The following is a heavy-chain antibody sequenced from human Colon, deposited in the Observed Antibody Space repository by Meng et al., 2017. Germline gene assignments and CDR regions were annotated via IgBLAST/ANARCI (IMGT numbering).Heavy chain of an antibody. CDR3: ARAPWNYRLLRFDL. CDR2: IYHSGST. D-gene: IGHD1-7*01. V-gene: IGHV4-4*03. CDR1: AGSISCDVW. Sequence: GVMKQPGARPLAKTVSAGSISCDVWGGSVSQHPGKGLELLGYIYHSGSTNYNPSLKSRVTISVNTSKNQFALKLSSVTAADTAVYYCARAPWNYRLLRFDLWGRGTLVTVSS. J-gene: IGHJ2*01.